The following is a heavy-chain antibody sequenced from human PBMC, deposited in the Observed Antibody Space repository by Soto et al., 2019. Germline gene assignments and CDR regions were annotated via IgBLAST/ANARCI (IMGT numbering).Heavy chain of an antibody. J-gene: IGHJ5*02. V-gene: IGHV5-10-1*03. D-gene: IGHD2-2*01. CDR3: ARLYCTSSTCDSWFDP. CDR1: GYTFTTFW. CDR2: IDTRDSYT. Sequence: EVQLVQSGAEVKKPGESLRISCTGFGYTFTTFWISWVRQMPGRGLEWMGRIDTRDSYTTYSPSFQGHVTISVDKSIRTAYLQWGSLKASDTAMYYCARLYCTSSTCDSWFDPWGQGTLVTVSS.